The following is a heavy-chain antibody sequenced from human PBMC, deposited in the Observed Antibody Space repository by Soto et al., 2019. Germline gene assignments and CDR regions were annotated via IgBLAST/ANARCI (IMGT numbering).Heavy chain of an antibody. CDR3: ARQEGLMIAYYYYYYMDV. V-gene: IGHV4-59*08. J-gene: IGHJ6*03. D-gene: IGHD2-21*01. CDR1: GGSISSYY. CDR2: IYYSGRT. Sequence: SETLSLTCTVSGGSISSYYWSWIRQPPGKGLEWIGYIYYSGRTNYNPSLKSRVTISVDTSKNQFSLKLSSVTAADTAVYYCARQEGLMIAYYYYYYMDVWGKGTTVTVSS.